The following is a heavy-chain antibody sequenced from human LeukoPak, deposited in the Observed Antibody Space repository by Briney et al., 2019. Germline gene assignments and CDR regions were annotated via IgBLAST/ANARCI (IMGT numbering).Heavy chain of an antibody. Sequence: SETLSLTCTVSDGPISSYYWSWIRQPPGKGLEWIGYIFYSGSTKYNPSLKSPVTISLDTSKNHFSLRLSSVTPADTAVYFCARGPAFDYWGQGTLVTVSS. CDR2: IFYSGST. CDR1: DGPISSYY. J-gene: IGHJ4*02. V-gene: IGHV4-59*01. CDR3: ARGPAFDY.